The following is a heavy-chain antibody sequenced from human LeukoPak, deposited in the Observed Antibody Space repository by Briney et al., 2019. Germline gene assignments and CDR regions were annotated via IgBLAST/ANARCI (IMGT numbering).Heavy chain of an antibody. V-gene: IGHV3-49*04. CDR1: GFTFGDYA. CDR3: TRYTYGDYVY. D-gene: IGHD4-17*01. Sequence: PGRSLRLSCTASGFTFGDYAMSWVRQAPGKGLEWVGFIRSKAYGGTTEYAASVKGRFTISRDDSKSIAYLQMSSLKTEDTAVYYCTRYTYGDYVYWGQGTLVTVSS. J-gene: IGHJ4*02. CDR2: IRSKAYGGTT.